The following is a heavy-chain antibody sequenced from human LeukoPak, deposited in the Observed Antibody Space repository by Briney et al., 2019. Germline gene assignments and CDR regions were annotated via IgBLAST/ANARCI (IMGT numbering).Heavy chain of an antibody. CDR1: GFTFSDYY. D-gene: IGHD2-15*01. CDR3: AKADIVVVVAATVFDY. V-gene: IGHV3-11*05. J-gene: IGHJ4*02. Sequence: GGSLRLSCAASGFTFSDYYMSWIRQAPGKGLEWVSYISSSSSYTNYADSVKGRFTISRDNSKNTLYLQMNSLRAEDTAVYYCAKADIVVVVAATVFDYWGQGTLVTVSS. CDR2: ISSSSSYT.